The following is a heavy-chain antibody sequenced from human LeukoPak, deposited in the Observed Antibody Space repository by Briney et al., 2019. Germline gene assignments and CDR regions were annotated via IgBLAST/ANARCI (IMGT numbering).Heavy chain of an antibody. Sequence: AGGSLRVSCAASGFSFDDYAMHWVRQAPGKGLEWVSGITGNGGTIAYADSVKGRFTVSRDNAKSSLYLQMSSLRAEDMALYYCVRESGSYYFDYWGQGTLVTVSS. J-gene: IGHJ4*02. CDR3: VRESGSYYFDY. V-gene: IGHV3-9*03. CDR2: ITGNGGTI. D-gene: IGHD3-22*01. CDR1: GFSFDDYA.